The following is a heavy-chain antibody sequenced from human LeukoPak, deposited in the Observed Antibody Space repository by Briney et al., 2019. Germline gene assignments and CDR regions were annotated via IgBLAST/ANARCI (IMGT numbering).Heavy chain of an antibody. Sequence: PSETLSLTCTVSGGSISSGSYYWSWIRQPPGKGLQWIGRIYTSGSTNYNPSLKSRLTISVDTSKNQFSPKLSSVTAADTAVYYCATDIYGLNWFDPWGQGTLVTVSS. D-gene: IGHD2/OR15-2a*01. CDR1: GGSISSGSYY. CDR2: IYTSGST. J-gene: IGHJ5*02. V-gene: IGHV4-61*02. CDR3: ATDIYGLNWFDP.